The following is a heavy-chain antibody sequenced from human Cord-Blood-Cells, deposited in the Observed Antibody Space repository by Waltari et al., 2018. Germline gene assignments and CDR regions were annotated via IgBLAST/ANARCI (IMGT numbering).Heavy chain of an antibody. J-gene: IGHJ4*02. V-gene: IGHV4-38-2*02. D-gene: IGHD7-27*01. CDR1: GYSISSGYY. CDR3: ARETGWGLGLGRYFDY. Sequence: QVQLQESGPGLVKPSETLSLTCAVSGYSISSGYYWGWIRQPPGKGLEWIGSIYHSGSTYYNPSLKSRVTISVDTSKNQFSLKLSSVTAADMAVYYCARETGWGLGLGRYFDYWGQGTLVTVSS. CDR2: IYHSGST.